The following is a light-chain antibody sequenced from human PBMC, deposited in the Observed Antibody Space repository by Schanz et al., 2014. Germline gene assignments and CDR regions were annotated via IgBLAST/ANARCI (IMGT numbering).Light chain of an antibody. V-gene: IGKV3-20*01. CDR3: QQYGGSPWT. J-gene: IGKJ1*01. CDR2: GAS. Sequence: ETVMTQSPATLSVSPGERATLSCRASQSVTSHLAWYQQKPGQAPRLLIYGASSRATGVPDRFSGSGSGTDFTLTISRLEPEDFAVYYCQQYGGSPWTFGQGTKVEIK. CDR1: QSVTSH.